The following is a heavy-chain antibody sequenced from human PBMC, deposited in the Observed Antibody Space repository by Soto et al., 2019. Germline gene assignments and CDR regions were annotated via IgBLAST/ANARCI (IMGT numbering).Heavy chain of an antibody. CDR2: IYYSGTT. CDR1: GYSISSSNW. CDR3: ARAGAATLSDY. D-gene: IGHD2-15*01. V-gene: IGHV4-28*03. J-gene: IGHJ4*02. Sequence: PAETLSLTCAVSGYSISSSNWWGWIRQPPGKGLEWIGYIYYSGTTYYNPSLKSRVTMSVDTSKNQFSLKLSSVTAADTAVYYCARAGAATLSDYWAREPLVTV.